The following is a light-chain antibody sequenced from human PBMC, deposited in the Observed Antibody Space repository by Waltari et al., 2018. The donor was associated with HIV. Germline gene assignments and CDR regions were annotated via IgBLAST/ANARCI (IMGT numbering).Light chain of an antibody. Sequence: DIVMTQSPDSLTVFLCVRATITCTSSQSVLYSSNNKNYLAWYQQKAGQTPKLLIYWASTRESGVPDRFSASGSGTDFSLTISSLQAEDVAVYYCQQYYSTPYTFGQGTKLEIK. CDR3: QQYYSTPYT. V-gene: IGKV4-1*01. CDR1: QSVLYSSNNKNY. J-gene: IGKJ2*01. CDR2: WAS.